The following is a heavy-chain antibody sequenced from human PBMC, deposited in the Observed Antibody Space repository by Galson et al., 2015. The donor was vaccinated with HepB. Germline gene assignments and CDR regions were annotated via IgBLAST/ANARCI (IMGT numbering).Heavy chain of an antibody. D-gene: IGHD2-2*03. CDR3: ARDGVDIVEGVDNGMDV. J-gene: IGHJ6*02. V-gene: IGHV3-21*01. CDR1: GFTFSSYS. CDR2: ISSSSSYI. Sequence: SLRLSCAASGFTFSSYSMNWVRQAPGKGLEWVSSISSSSSYIYYADSVKGRFTISRDNAKNSLYLQMNSLRAEDTAVYYCARDGVDIVEGVDNGMDVWGQGTTVTVSS.